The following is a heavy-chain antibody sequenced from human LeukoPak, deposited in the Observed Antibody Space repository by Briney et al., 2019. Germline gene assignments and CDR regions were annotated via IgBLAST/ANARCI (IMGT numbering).Heavy chain of an antibody. CDR3: ARGGSLYSSGWSVS. D-gene: IGHD6-19*01. J-gene: IGHJ4*02. CDR2: ISSSSSYI. V-gene: IGHV3-21*01. CDR1: GFTFSSYS. Sequence: GGSLRLSCAASGFTFSSYSMNWVRQAPGKGLEWVSSISSSSSYIYYADSVKGRFTISRDNAKNSLYLQMNSLRAEDTAVYYCARGGSLYSSGWSVSWGQGTLVTVSS.